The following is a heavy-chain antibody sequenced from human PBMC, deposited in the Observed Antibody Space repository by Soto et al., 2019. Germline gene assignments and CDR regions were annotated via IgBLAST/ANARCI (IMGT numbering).Heavy chain of an antibody. V-gene: IGHV3-73*01. J-gene: IGHJ6*02. Sequence: GGSLRLSCAASGFNFSGSAMHWVRQASGKGLEWVGRIRSKANSYATAYAASVKGRFTISRDDSKSTAYLQMNSLKTEDTAVYYCTRPSAYYYDSSGSLPGRPYYYYGMDVWGQGTTVTVSS. CDR2: IRSKANSYAT. CDR1: GFNFSGSA. D-gene: IGHD3-22*01. CDR3: TRPSAYYYDSSGSLPGRPYYYYGMDV.